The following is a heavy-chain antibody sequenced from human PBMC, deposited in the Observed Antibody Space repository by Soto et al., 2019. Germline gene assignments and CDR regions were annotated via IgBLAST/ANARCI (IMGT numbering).Heavy chain of an antibody. D-gene: IGHD1-26*01. Sequence: EVQVVETGGGLIQPGGSLRLSCAVSGFAVSSNYMSWVRQAPGKGLEWVSVIYSGGGTYYADSVMGRFNLSRDNSKNTLYLQMNGLRAEDTAVYYCESGRVPWNYWGQGTLVTVSS. CDR2: IYSGGGT. V-gene: IGHV3-53*02. CDR1: GFAVSSNY. CDR3: ESGRVPWNY. J-gene: IGHJ4*02.